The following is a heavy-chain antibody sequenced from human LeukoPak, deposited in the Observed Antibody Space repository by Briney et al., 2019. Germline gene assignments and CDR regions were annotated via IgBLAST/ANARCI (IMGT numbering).Heavy chain of an antibody. V-gene: IGHV4-34*01. Sequence: SETLSLTCAVYGGSFSGYYWSWIRQPPGKGLEWIGEINHSGSTNYNPSLKSRVTISVDTSKNQFSLKLSSVTAADTAVYYCARAAYTTDYWGQGTLVTVSS. CDR3: ARAAYTTDY. J-gene: IGHJ4*02. D-gene: IGHD1-1*01. CDR1: GGSFSGYY. CDR2: INHSGST.